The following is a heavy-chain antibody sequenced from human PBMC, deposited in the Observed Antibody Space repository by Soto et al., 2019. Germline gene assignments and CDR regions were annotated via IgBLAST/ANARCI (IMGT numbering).Heavy chain of an antibody. V-gene: IGHV3-33*01. CDR3: ARDIVVGRNGMYV. Sequence: QVQLVESGGGVVQPGRSLRLSCAASGFTFSSYGMHWVRQAPGKGLEWVAVIWYGGSNKYYADSVKGRFTISRDNSKNTLYLQMNSLRAEDTAVNYCARDIVVGRNGMYVWGQGTTVTFSS. CDR2: IWYGGSNK. J-gene: IGHJ6*02. D-gene: IGHD2-15*01. CDR1: GFTFSSYG.